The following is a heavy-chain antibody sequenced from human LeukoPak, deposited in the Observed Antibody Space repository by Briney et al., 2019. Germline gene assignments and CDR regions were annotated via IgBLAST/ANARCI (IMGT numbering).Heavy chain of an antibody. CDR1: GGSFSGYY. V-gene: IGHV4-34*01. J-gene: IGHJ4*02. CDR2: INHSGST. CDR3: AGPHRKIFFGVVMPYSYYFDY. Sequence: SETLSLTCAVYGGSFSGYYWSWIRQPPGKGLEWIGEINHSGSTNYNPSLKSRVTISVDTSKNQFSLKLSSVTAADTAVYYCAGPHRKIFFGVVMPYSYYFDYWGQGTLVTVSS. D-gene: IGHD3-3*01.